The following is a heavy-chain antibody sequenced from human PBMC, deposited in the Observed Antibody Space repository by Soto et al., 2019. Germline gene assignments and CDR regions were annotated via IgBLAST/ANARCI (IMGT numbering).Heavy chain of an antibody. V-gene: IGHV1-69*12. CDR2: IIPIFGTA. J-gene: IGHJ5*02. Sequence: QVQLVQSGAEVKKPGSSVKVSCKASGGTFSSYAISWVRQAPGQGLEWMGGIIPIFGTANYAQKFQGRVTLTADESMSTAYMELSSLRSDDTAVFYCATVRGGAAAGPMEGGWFDPWGQGTLVTVSS. D-gene: IGHD6-13*01. CDR1: GGTFSSYA. CDR3: ATVRGGAAAGPMEGGWFDP.